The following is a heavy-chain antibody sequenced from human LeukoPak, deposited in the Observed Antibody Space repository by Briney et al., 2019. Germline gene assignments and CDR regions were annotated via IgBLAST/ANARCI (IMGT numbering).Heavy chain of an antibody. CDR2: INPNSGDT. CDR3: ARDVWGVGAPRLDY. V-gene: IGHV1-2*02. Sequence: GASVKVSCKTSGYSFTAFYIHWVRQAPGQGLEWVGWINPNSGDTNFAQKFQGRVTMTRDTSISTAYMELSRLRSDDTAVYYCARDVWGVGAPRLDYWGQGTLVTVSS. J-gene: IGHJ4*02. D-gene: IGHD3-16*01. CDR1: GYSFTAFY.